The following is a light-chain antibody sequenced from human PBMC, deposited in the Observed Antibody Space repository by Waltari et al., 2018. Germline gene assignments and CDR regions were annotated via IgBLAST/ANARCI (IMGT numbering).Light chain of an antibody. CDR2: GAS. J-gene: IGKJ1*01. CDR3: QERGRT. CDR1: QSLSSN. V-gene: IGKV3-15*01. Sequence: IVMTQSPATLSVSPGEGATLSCKASQSLSSNLAWYQQKPGQLPRLLISGASTRATGIPARFSGSGSGTEFTLTISSLQAEDFAVYYCQERGRTFGQGTKVEIK.